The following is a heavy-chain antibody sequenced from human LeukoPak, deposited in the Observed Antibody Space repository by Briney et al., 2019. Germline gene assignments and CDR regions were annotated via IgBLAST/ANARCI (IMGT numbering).Heavy chain of an antibody. D-gene: IGHD1/OR15-1a*01. J-gene: IGHJ5*02. CDR2: ISHIGST. V-gene: IGHV4-59*02. Sequence: SETLSLTCNVSGASVNSYYWNWIRQSPGKGLEWIGFISHIGSTNHDPSLRNRVTISLDTSKNQVFLNLNSVTAADTAVYYCAGNRNNLGDVNWFDPWGQGTLVTVSS. CDR1: GASVNSYY. CDR3: AGNRNNLGDVNWFDP.